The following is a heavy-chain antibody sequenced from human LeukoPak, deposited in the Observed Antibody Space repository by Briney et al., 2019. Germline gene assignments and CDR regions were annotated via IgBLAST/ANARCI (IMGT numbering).Heavy chain of an antibody. Sequence: PSGTLSLTCAVYGGSFSGYYWSWIRQPPGKGLEWIGEINHSGSTNQNPSLKSRVTISVDTSKNQFSLKLSSVTAADTAVYYCARGYSGSLQRYYFDYCGQGTLVTVSS. V-gene: IGHV4-34*01. CDR1: GGSFSGYY. CDR3: ARGYSGSLQRYYFDY. D-gene: IGHD1-26*01. CDR2: INHSGST. J-gene: IGHJ4*02.